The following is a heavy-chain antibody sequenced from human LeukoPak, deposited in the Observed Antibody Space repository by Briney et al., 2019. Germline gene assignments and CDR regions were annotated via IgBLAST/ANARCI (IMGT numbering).Heavy chain of an antibody. CDR3: ARGPTVSSTWDY. V-gene: IGHV3-53*01. CDR1: GSTFSSAY. CDR2: IYGGDNR. J-gene: IGHJ4*02. D-gene: IGHD2-2*01. Sequence: PGGSLRLSCAASGSTFSSAYVSWVRQAPGKGLEWVSSIYGGDNREYSDSVKGRFTISRDDSKNTVSLQMSSLRVEDTAVYYCARGPTVSSTWDYWGQGTLVTVSP.